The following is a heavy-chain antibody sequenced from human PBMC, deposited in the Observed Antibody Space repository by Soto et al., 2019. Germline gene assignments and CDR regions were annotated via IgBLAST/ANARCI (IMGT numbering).Heavy chain of an antibody. CDR3: AMSDSGRSRNWFDP. J-gene: IGHJ5*02. Sequence: PSQTLSLTCAISGDSVSSNSAAWNWIRQSPSRGLEWLGRTYYRSKWYDDYAESVKSRITITPDTSKNQFSLHLNSVTPEDTVVYYCAMSDSGRSRNWFDPWGPGTLVTVSS. V-gene: IGHV6-1*01. CDR2: TYYRSKWYD. CDR1: GDSVSSNSAA.